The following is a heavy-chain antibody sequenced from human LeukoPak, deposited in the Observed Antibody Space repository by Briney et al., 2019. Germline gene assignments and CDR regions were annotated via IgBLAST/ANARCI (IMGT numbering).Heavy chain of an antibody. V-gene: IGHV3-30*02. D-gene: IGHD2-2*01. Sequence: PGRSLRLSCAASGFTFSSYGMHWVRQAPGKGLEWVAFIRYDGSNKYYADSVKGRFTISRDNSKNTLYLQMNSLRAEDTAVYYCAKVGDKIVVVPAAPHDYWGQGTLVTVSS. CDR1: GFTFSSYG. J-gene: IGHJ4*02. CDR2: IRYDGSNK. CDR3: AKVGDKIVVVPAAPHDY.